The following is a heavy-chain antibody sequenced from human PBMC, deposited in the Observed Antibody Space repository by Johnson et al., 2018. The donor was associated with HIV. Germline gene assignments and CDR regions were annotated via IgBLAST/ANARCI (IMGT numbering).Heavy chain of an antibody. CDR3: ARERKNGIAAAGPGAFDI. V-gene: IGHV3-30*04. CDR2: ISYDGSNK. J-gene: IGHJ3*02. Sequence: QVQLVESGGGVVQPGRSLRLSCAASGFTFSSYAMHWVRQAPGKGLEWAAVISYDGSNKYYADSVKGRFTISRNNSKNTLYLQMNSLRAEDTAVYYCARERKNGIAAAGPGAFDIWGQGTMVTVSS. D-gene: IGHD6-13*01. CDR1: GFTFSSYA.